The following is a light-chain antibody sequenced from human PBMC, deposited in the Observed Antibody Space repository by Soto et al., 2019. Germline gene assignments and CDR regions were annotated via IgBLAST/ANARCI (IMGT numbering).Light chain of an antibody. Sequence: SALTQPRSVSGSPGQSVTISCTGTSSDVDDYNYVSWYQQHPDTAPKLMIYDVTKRPSGVPDRFSGSKSGNTASLTISGLQAEDEADYYCCSYAGGYVFEVIFGGGTKVTVL. CDR3: CSYAGGYVFEVI. V-gene: IGLV2-11*01. J-gene: IGLJ2*01. CDR1: SSDVDDYNY. CDR2: DVT.